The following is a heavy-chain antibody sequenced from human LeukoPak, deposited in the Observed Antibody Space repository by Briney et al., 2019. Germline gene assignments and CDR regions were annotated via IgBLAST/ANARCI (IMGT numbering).Heavy chain of an antibody. Sequence: GGSLRLSCAASGFTFSDYYMSWIRQAPGKGLEWVSYISSSGSTIYYADSVKGRFTISRDNAKNSLYLQMNSLRAEDTAVYYCASGPSFGSSLPYSIWGQGTTVTVSS. D-gene: IGHD6-13*01. CDR3: ASGPSFGSSLPYSI. CDR2: ISSSGSTI. CDR1: GFTFSDYY. V-gene: IGHV3-11*01. J-gene: IGHJ6*02.